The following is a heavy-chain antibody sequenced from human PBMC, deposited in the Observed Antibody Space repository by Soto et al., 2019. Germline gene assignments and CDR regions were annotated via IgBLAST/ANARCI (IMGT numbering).Heavy chain of an antibody. D-gene: IGHD4-17*01. Sequence: EVQLLESGGDLVQPGGSLRLSCAASGFSFSSFSMHWIRQTPGSGLEWVSTISGGSGNIDYADSVKGRFTISRDNSRNTLELQMTRLRVEDTDTYYCAKDDFGGAAKYWGQGTLVSVSS. CDR3: AKDDFGGAAKY. V-gene: IGHV3-23*01. CDR1: GFSFSSFS. CDR2: ISGGSGNI. J-gene: IGHJ4*02.